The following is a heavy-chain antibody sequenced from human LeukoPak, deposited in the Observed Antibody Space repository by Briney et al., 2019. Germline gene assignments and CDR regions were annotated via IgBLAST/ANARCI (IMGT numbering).Heavy chain of an antibody. D-gene: IGHD6-6*01. CDR2: IIPILGIA. J-gene: IGHJ4*02. CDR1: RGTFISYA. Sequence: ASVKVSCKATRGTFISYAISWVRQAPGQGLEWMGRIIPILGIANYAQKFQGRLTITADKSTSTAYVELSSLKSEDTAVYYCARDASAEYSSSSGYWGQGTLVTVSS. CDR3: ARDASAEYSSSSGY. V-gene: IGHV1-69*04.